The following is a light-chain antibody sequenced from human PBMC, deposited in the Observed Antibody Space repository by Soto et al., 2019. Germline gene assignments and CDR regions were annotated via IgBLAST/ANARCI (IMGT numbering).Light chain of an antibody. J-gene: IGKJ4*01. CDR3: QQYDNCPPVT. CDR1: QSVNSN. Sequence: EIVMTQSPATLSVSPGERATLSCRASQSVNSNLAWYQQKLGQAPRLRIYGATTRAAGIPARFSGSGSGTEFTLTISSPQSEDFAVYYCQQYDNCPPVTFGGRTKVEMK. CDR2: GAT. V-gene: IGKV3-15*01.